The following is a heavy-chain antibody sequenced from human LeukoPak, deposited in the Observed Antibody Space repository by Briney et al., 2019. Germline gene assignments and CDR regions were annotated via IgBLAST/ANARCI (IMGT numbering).Heavy chain of an antibody. J-gene: IGHJ4*02. CDR2: IRSKALYGTR. CDR3: ARDNVNYYALDS. Sequence: PGGSLRLSCSASGFNFGGYAINWVRQAPGQGLEWVGFIRSKALYGTREYAASVEGRFTISRDDSNGIAYLQMNALKIEDTAVYYCARDNVNYYALDSWGQGTLVTVSS. D-gene: IGHD1-7*01. CDR1: GFNFGGYA. V-gene: IGHV3-49*04.